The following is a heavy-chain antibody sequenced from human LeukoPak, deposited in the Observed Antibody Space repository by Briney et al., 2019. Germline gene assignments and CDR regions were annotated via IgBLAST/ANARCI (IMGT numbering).Heavy chain of an antibody. CDR2: IKQDVSDI. Sequence: GGSLRLSCAASEFTFSNYWMSWVRHAPGKGLEWVANIKQDVSDIYYVDSVKGRFTISRDNAKNSLYLQMNSLRVEDTAVYYCARGLFGDYSAFDYWGQGTLVTVSS. D-gene: IGHD4-17*01. CDR3: ARGLFGDYSAFDY. V-gene: IGHV3-7*01. J-gene: IGHJ4*02. CDR1: EFTFSNYW.